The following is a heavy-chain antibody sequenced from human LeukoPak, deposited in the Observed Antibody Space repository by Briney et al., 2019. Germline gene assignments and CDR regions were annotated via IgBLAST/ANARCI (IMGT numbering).Heavy chain of an antibody. Sequence: ASVKASCKASGYTFTGYYMHWVRQAPGQGLEWMGRINPNSGGTNYAQKFQGRVTMTRDTSISTAYMELSRLRSDDTAVYYCARLLVRGCWYYFDYWGQGTLVTVS. V-gene: IGHV1-2*06. D-gene: IGHD6-13*01. CDR2: INPNSGGT. CDR1: GYTFTGYY. CDR3: ARLLVRGCWYYFDY. J-gene: IGHJ4*02.